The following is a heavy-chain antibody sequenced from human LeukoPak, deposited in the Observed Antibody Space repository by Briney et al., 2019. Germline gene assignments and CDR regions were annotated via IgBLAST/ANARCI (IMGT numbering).Heavy chain of an antibody. V-gene: IGHV3-30*18. J-gene: IGHJ6*02. Sequence: GGSLRLSCAASGFTFSSYGMHWVRQAPGKGLEWVAVISYDGSNKYYADSVKGRFTISRDNSKNTLYLQMNSLRAEDTAVYHCAKTLRDLEWLTGELDVWGQGTAVTVSS. CDR1: GFTFSSYG. D-gene: IGHD3-3*01. CDR2: ISYDGSNK. CDR3: AKTLRDLEWLTGELDV.